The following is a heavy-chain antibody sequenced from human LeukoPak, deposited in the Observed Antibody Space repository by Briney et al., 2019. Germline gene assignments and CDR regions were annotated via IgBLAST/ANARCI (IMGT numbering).Heavy chain of an antibody. J-gene: IGHJ4*02. CDR1: GFTVSSNY. V-gene: IGHV3-53*01. Sequence: GGSLRLSCAASGFTVSSNYMSWVRQAPGKGLEWVSVIYSGGSAYYADSVKGRFTISRDNSKNTLYLQMNSLRAEDTAVYYCARGAGSYYLSRFDYWGQGTPVTVSS. CDR2: IYSGGSA. CDR3: ARGAGSYYLSRFDY. D-gene: IGHD1-26*01.